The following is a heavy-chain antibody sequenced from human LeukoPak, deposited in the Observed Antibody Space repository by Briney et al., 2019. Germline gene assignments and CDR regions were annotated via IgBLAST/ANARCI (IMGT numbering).Heavy chain of an antibody. CDR2: ISYDGSNK. D-gene: IGHD5-18*01. V-gene: IGHV3-30-3*01. CDR1: GFTFSSYA. Sequence: AGRSLRLSCAASGFTFSSYAMHWVRQAPGKGLEWVAVISYDGSNKYYADSVKGRFTISRDNSKNTLYLQMNSLRAEDTAVYYCARAQTWIQLWLDYWGQGTLVTVSS. J-gene: IGHJ4*02. CDR3: ARAQTWIQLWLDY.